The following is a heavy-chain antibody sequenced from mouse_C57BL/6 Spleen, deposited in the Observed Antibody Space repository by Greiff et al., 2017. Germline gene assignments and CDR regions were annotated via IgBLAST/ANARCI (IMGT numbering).Heavy chain of an antibody. D-gene: IGHD1-1*01. Sequence: EVQVVESGGGLVKPGGSLKLSCAASGFTFSDYGMHWVRQAPEKGLEWVAYISSGSSTIYYADTVKGRFTISRDNAKNTLFLQMTSLRSEATAMYYCASNYYGISGFAYWCQGTLVTVSA. CDR2: ISSGSSTI. V-gene: IGHV5-17*01. J-gene: IGHJ3*01. CDR1: GFTFSDYG. CDR3: ASNYYGISGFAY.